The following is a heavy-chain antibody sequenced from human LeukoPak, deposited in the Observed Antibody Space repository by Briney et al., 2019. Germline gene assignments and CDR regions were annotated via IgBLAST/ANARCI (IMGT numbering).Heavy chain of an antibody. J-gene: IGHJ4*02. V-gene: IGHV3-74*01. D-gene: IGHD1-26*01. CDR3: ARDRYAGRLESDY. CDR2: INTDGSNT. CDR1: GLTFSTYW. Sequence: GGSLRLSYAASGLTFSTYWMHWVRQAPGRGLVWVSHINTDGSNTRYADSVRGRFTISRDNTKNTLYLQMNSLRAEDTAVYYCARDRYAGRLESDYWGQGTLVTVSS.